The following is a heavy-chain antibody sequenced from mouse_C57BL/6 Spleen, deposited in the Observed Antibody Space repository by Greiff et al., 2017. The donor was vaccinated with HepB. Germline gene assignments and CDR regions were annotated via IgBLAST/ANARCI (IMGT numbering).Heavy chain of an antibody. Sequence: QVQLKESGPELVKPGASVKISCKASGYAFSSSWMNWVKQRPGKGLEWIGRIYPGDGDTNYNGKFKGKATLTADKSSSTAYMQLSSLTSEDSAVYFCAREDYYGSRPFDYWGQGTTLTVSS. CDR2: IYPGDGDT. D-gene: IGHD1-1*01. V-gene: IGHV1-82*01. J-gene: IGHJ2*01. CDR1: GYAFSSSW. CDR3: AREDYYGSRPFDY.